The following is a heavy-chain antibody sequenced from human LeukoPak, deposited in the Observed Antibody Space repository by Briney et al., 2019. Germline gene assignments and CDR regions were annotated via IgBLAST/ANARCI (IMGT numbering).Heavy chain of an antibody. CDR1: GFTFSSYS. CDR3: ARGSIVVVPAARGMDV. V-gene: IGHV3-48*04. J-gene: IGHJ6*02. D-gene: IGHD2-2*01. Sequence: PGGSLGLSCAASGFTFSSYSMNWVRQAPGKGLEWVSYISSSSSTIYYADSVKGRFTISRDNAKNSLYLQMNSLRAEDTAVYYCARGSIVVVPAARGMDVWGQGTTVIVSS. CDR2: ISSSSSTI.